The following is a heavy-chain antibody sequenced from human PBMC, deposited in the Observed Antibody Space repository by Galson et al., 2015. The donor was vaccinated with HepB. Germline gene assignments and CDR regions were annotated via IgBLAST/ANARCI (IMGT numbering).Heavy chain of an antibody. CDR1: GFTFSSYA. D-gene: IGHD2-15*01. V-gene: IGHV3-23*01. CDR3: AKDGGLPPRHLGAKYNWFDP. CDR2: ISGSGGST. J-gene: IGHJ5*02. Sequence: SLRLSCAASGFTFSSYAMSWVRQAPGKGLEWVSAISGSGGSTYYADSVKGRFTISRDNSKNTLYLQMNSLRAEDTAVYYCAKDGGLPPRHLGAKYNWFDPWGQGTLVTVSS.